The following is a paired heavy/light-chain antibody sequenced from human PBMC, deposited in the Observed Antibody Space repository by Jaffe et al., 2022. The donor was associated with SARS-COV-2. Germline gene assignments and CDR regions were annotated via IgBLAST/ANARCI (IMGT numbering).Light chain of an antibody. J-gene: IGKJ4*01. CDR1: QSLVYSDGNTY. CDR3: LQGTHWPPLT. Sequence: DVVMTQSPLSLPVTLGQPASISCRSSQSLVYSDGNTYLSWFQQRPGQSPRRLIYQVSARDSGVPDRFSGSGSATDFTLKISRVEAEDVGVYYCLQGTHWPPLTFGGGTKVEIK. CDR2: QVS. V-gene: IGKV2-30*01.
Heavy chain of an antibody. D-gene: IGHD3-3*01. Sequence: VYLVESGGGVVQPGGSLRLSCAASGFTFDDYAMHWVRQAPGKGLEWVALTTGNGGSTFYADSVKGRFTISRDNSKNSLFLQMNSLRSEDTALYYCAKADSDFLSGYRGGVDYWGQGTLVTVSS. CDR1: GFTFDDYA. CDR3: AKADSDFLSGYRGGVDY. V-gene: IGHV3-43*02. J-gene: IGHJ4*02. CDR2: TTGNGGST.